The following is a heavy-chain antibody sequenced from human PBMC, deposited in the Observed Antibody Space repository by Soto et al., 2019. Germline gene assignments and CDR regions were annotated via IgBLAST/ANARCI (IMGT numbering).Heavy chain of an antibody. Sequence: PGGSLRLSCAVSGFTFSSYTMNWVRQAPGKGLEWVSCISSSSSYTYYADSVKGRFTISRDNAKNSLYLQMNSLRAEDTAVYYCARERNYYDSSGYYLPYYFDYWGLGTLVTSPQ. J-gene: IGHJ4*02. D-gene: IGHD3-22*01. CDR2: ISSSSSYT. V-gene: IGHV3-21*01. CDR1: GFTFSSYT. CDR3: ARERNYYDSSGYYLPYYFDY.